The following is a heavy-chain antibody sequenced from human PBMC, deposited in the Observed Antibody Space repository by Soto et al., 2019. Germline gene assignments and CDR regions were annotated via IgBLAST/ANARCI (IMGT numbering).Heavy chain of an antibody. V-gene: IGHV1-3*01. Sequence: ASVKVSCKASGYTFTSYAMHWVRQAPGQRLEWMGWINAGNGNTKYSQKFQGRVTITRDTSASTAYMELSSLRSEDTAVYYCARGGASNWDGLDIWGQGTMVTVSS. CDR1: GYTFTSYA. J-gene: IGHJ3*02. CDR2: INAGNGNT. CDR3: ARGGASNWDGLDI. D-gene: IGHD6-13*01.